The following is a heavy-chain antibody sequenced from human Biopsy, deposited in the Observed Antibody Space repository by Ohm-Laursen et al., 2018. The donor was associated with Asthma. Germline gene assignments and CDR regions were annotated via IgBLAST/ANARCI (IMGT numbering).Heavy chain of an antibody. CDR1: GGSIRSHD. D-gene: IGHD4-23*01. CDR3: ARGVVYGGDSYAEYFQH. Sequence: SDTLSLTCIVSGGSIRSHDWTWIRLPPGKGLEYIGDVSHTGSTNYNPSLKSRVTMSLDTSKNQFSLRLTSVTPADTAVYYCARGVVYGGDSYAEYFQHWGQGTLVIVSA. V-gene: IGHV4-59*11. J-gene: IGHJ1*01. CDR2: VSHTGST.